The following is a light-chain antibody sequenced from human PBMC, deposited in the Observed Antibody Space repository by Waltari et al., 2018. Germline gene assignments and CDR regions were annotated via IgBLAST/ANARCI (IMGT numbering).Light chain of an antibody. J-gene: IGLJ1*01. CDR1: TGALGVYNN. CDR2: YVT. V-gene: IGLV2-14*03. CDR3: SSYRKSSTAGGV. Sequence: PALTQPASVSGSPGQSTPISSTGTTGALGVYNNFSGLHQHPGKAPKLMIYYVTNRASGVSSRFTGAKSGNTASLTISGLQTDDEADYYCSSYRKSSTAGGVFGTGTKVTVL.